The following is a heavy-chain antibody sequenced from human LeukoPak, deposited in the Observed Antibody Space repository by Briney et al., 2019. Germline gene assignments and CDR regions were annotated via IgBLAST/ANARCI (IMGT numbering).Heavy chain of an antibody. CDR1: GGSVSSGSYY. V-gene: IGHV4-61*01. D-gene: IGHD2-21*02. J-gene: IGHJ6*02. CDR3: ASGSWVVTPMDV. CDR2: IYYSGST. Sequence: SETLSLTCTVSGGSVSSGSYYWSWIRQPPGKGLEWIGYIYYSGSTNYSPSLKSRVTISVDTSKNQFSLKLSSVTAADTAVYYCASGSWVVTPMDVWGQGTTVTVSS.